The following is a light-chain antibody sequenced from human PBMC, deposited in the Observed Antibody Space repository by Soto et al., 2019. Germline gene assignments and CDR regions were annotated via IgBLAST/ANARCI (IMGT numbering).Light chain of an antibody. J-gene: IGKJ2*01. CDR2: LGS. CDR3: MQGLQTPYT. CDR1: QSLLHSNGKIF. Sequence: DIVMTQSPLSLPAAPGEPASISCRSSQSLLHSNGKIFLAWYLQKPGQSPQPLVYLGSNRASGVPYRLSGSVSGRDFTLKISRVVAGDVGVYYCMQGLQTPYTFGQGTKLEIK. V-gene: IGKV2-28*01.